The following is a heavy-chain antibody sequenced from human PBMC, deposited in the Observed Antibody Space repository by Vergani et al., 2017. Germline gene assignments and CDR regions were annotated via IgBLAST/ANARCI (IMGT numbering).Heavy chain of an antibody. CDR3: AKGGWNYWFDS. V-gene: IGHV3-23*01. CDR1: GFSFTTYA. CDR2: INTNGDYT. J-gene: IGHJ5*01. Sequence: EVQLLESGGDLVQPGGSLRLSCAASGFSFTTYAMSWVRQAPGKWLEWVSTINTNGDYTRYGDSVKGRFTISRDNSKSTLYLQMNSQRAEDTAIYYCAKGGWNYWFDSWGQGTLVIVS. D-gene: IGHD1-1*01.